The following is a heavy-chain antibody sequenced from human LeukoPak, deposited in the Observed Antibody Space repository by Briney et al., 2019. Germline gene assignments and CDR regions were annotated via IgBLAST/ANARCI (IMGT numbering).Heavy chain of an antibody. J-gene: IGHJ3*01. CDR1: NGSTSHYY. CDR3: VRENPSPYFGLSDGFDF. V-gene: IGHV4-59*13. D-gene: IGHD3-10*01. Sequence: SQTLSLTCTVSNGSTSHYYWTWVRQPPGKGLEWIGYIHYSGNTNYNPSLKSRVTISVDTSKNHFSLRLTSVTAADTAVYYCVRENPSPYFGLSDGFDFWGQGTMVTVSS. CDR2: IHYSGNT.